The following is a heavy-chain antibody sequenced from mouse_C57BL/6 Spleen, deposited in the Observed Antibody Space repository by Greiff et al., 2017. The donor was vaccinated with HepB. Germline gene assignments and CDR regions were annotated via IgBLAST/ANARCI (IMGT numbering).Heavy chain of an antibody. Sequence: DVHLVESGGDLVKPGGSLKLSCAASGFTFSSYGMSWVRQTPDKRLEWVATISSGGSYTYYPDSVKGRFTISRDNAKNTLYLQMSSLKSEDTAMYYCARHGLYYGSSYEYFDVWGTGTTVTVSS. CDR3: ARHGLYYGSSYEYFDV. CDR2: ISSGGSYT. D-gene: IGHD1-1*01. CDR1: GFTFSSYG. V-gene: IGHV5-6*01. J-gene: IGHJ1*03.